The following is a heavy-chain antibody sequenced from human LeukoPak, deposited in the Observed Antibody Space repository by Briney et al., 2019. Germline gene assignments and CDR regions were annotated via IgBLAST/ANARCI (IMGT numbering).Heavy chain of an antibody. CDR3: ARATTVTTKDYYYYYMDV. V-gene: IGHV1-2*02. D-gene: IGHD4-17*01. J-gene: IGHJ6*03. Sequence: ASVKVSCKASGYTFTGYYMHWVRQAPGQGLEWMGWINPNSGGTNYAQKFQGRVTMTRDTSISTAYMELSRLRSDDTAVYYCARATTVTTKDYYYYYMDVWGKGTTVTVSS. CDR1: GYTFTGYY. CDR2: INPNSGGT.